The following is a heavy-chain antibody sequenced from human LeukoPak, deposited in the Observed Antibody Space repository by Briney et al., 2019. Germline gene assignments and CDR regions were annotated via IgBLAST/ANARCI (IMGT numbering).Heavy chain of an antibody. J-gene: IGHJ5*02. D-gene: IGHD1-26*01. Sequence: GGSLRLSCAASGFTFSSYSMNWVRQAPGKELEWVSYISSSSTIYYAGSVKGRFTISRDNAKNSLYLQMNSLRAEDTAVYYCARSRWELPNWFDPWGQGTLVTVSS. CDR2: ISSSSTI. V-gene: IGHV3-48*04. CDR1: GFTFSSYS. CDR3: ARSRWELPNWFDP.